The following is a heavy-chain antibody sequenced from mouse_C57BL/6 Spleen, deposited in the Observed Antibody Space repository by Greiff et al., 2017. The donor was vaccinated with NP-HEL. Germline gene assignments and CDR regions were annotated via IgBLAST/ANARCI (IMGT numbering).Heavy chain of an antibody. CDR2: IYPSDSET. J-gene: IGHJ1*03. V-gene: IGHV1-61*01. CDR1: GYTFTSYW. CDR3: ARKVYGSSLYWYFDV. D-gene: IGHD1-1*01. Sequence: VQLQQPGAELVRPGSSVKLSCKASGYTFTSYWMDWVKQRPGQGLEWIGNIYPSDSETHYNQKFKDKATLTVDKSSSTAYMQLSSLTSDDSAVYYCARKVYGSSLYWYFDVWGTGTTVTVSS.